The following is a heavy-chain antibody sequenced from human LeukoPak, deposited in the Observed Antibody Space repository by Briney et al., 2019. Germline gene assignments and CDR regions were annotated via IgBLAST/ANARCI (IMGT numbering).Heavy chain of an antibody. J-gene: IGHJ4*02. CDR2: ISSSSSTI. CDR3: ARGPHWTTVTTWYYFDY. CDR1: GGFISSSSYY. V-gene: IGHV3-48*01. D-gene: IGHD4-17*01. Sequence: ETLSLTCTVSGGFISSSSYYWGWIRQPPGKGLEWVSYISSSSSTIYYADSVKGRFTISRDNAKNSLYLQMNSLRAEDTAVYYCARGPHWTTVTTWYYFDYWGQGTLVTVSS.